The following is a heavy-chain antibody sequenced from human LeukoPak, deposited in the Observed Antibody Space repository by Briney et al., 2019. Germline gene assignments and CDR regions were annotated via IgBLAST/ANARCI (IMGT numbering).Heavy chain of an antibody. V-gene: IGHV4-38-2*02. CDR2: IYHSGST. J-gene: IGHJ5*02. CDR3: ARGPEIVGGKAWFDP. Sequence: SETLSLTCTVSGYSISSGYYWGWIRQPPGKGLEWIGSIYHSGSTYYNPSLKSRVTISLDTFKNQFSLKLSSVTAADTAVYYCARGPEIVGGKAWFDPWGQGTLVTVSS. D-gene: IGHD3-22*01. CDR1: GYSISSGYY.